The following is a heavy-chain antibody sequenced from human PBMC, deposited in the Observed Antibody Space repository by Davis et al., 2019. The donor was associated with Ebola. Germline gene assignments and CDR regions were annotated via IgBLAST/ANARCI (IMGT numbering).Heavy chain of an antibody. Sequence: AASVKVSCKAVGDTLTSYAMTWVRQASGQGLEWMGGIIPVFRTANYAQKFQGRVTITADESTRTAYMELNGLRSEDTAVYYCAHLGPQRYCSGGGCHGYLDYWGQGTLVTVSS. CDR3: AHLGPQRYCSGGGCHGYLDY. J-gene: IGHJ4*02. D-gene: IGHD2-15*01. CDR1: GDTLTSYA. V-gene: IGHV1-69*13. CDR2: IIPVFRTA.